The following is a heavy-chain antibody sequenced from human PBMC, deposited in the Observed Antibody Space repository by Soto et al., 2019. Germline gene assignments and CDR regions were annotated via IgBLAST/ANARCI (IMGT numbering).Heavy chain of an antibody. CDR3: ATSGSYYYAFDI. CDR2: ITPFNGNT. Sequence: SVKVSCKASGYTFTYRYLHWVRQAPGQALEWMGWITPFNGNTNYAQKFQDRVTITRDRSMSTAYMELSSLRSEDTAMYYCATSGSYYYAFDIWGQGTMVTVSS. CDR1: GYTFTYRY. J-gene: IGHJ3*02. V-gene: IGHV1-45*02. D-gene: IGHD1-26*01.